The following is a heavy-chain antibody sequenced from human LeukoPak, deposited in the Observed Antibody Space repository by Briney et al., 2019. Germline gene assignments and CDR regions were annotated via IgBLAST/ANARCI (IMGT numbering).Heavy chain of an antibody. CDR3: ARDGGEIFGVVYCYYGMDV. CDR1: GFTFSSYA. V-gene: IGHV3-23*01. D-gene: IGHD3-3*01. Sequence: QAGGSLRLSCAASGFTFSSYAMSWVRQAPGKGLEWVSAISGSGGSTYYADSVKGRFTISRDNAKNSLYLQMNSLRAEDTAVYYCARDGGEIFGVVYCYYGMDVWGQGTTVTVSS. J-gene: IGHJ6*02. CDR2: ISGSGGST.